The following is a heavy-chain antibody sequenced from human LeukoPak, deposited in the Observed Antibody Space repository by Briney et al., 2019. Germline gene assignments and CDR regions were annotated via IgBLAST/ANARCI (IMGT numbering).Heavy chain of an antibody. J-gene: IGHJ6*02. V-gene: IGHV4-59*01. CDR2: IYYSGST. Sequence: SETLSLTCTVSGGSISSYYWSWIRQPPGKGLEWIGYIYYSGSTNYNPSLKSRVTISVDTSKNQFSLKLSSVTAVDTAVYYCARGPTSYDYVWGSYRYYYGMDVWGQGTTVTVSS. D-gene: IGHD3-16*02. CDR1: GGSISSYY. CDR3: ARGPTSYDYVWGSYRYYYGMDV.